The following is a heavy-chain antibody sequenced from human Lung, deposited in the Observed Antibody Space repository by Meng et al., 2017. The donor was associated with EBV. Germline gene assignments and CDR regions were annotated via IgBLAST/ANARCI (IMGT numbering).Heavy chain of an antibody. Sequence: GQLEASGPGLVKPSQTLSLTCAVSGGSTSSGGYYWSWIRQPPGKGLEWIGYIYYSGSTQYNPSLKSRVTISVDTSKNQFSLKLTSVTAADTAVYYCARGGFCSGISCPNWFDPWGQGTLVTVSS. D-gene: IGHD2-15*01. V-gene: IGHV4-30-4*01. J-gene: IGHJ5*02. CDR2: IYYSGST. CDR1: GGSTSSGGYY. CDR3: ARGGFCSGISCPNWFDP.